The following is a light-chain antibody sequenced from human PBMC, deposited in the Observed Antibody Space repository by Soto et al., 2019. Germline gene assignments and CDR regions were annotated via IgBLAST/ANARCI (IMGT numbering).Light chain of an antibody. J-gene: IGKJ1*01. Sequence: DIRMTQSPSTLSASVGDRVTITCRASQSISSWLAWYQQKPGKAPKLLIYDASSLESGVPSRFSGSGSGTEFALTISSVQPDDFATYFCQHYDTFSWTFGQGTKVDIK. CDR1: QSISSW. V-gene: IGKV1-5*01. CDR3: QHYDTFSWT. CDR2: DAS.